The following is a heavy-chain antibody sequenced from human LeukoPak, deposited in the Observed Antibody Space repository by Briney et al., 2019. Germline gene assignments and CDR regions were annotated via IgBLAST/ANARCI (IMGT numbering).Heavy chain of an antibody. CDR1: GFTFNSYS. D-gene: IGHD5-12*01. J-gene: IGHJ4*02. CDR3: ARDRGYSGYDLYYFDY. CDR2: ISSSSRYI. Sequence: GGSLRLSCTASGFTFNSYSMNWVRQAPGKGLEWVSSISSSSRYIYYADSVKGRFTISRDNGKNSLYLQMNSLRAEDTAVYYCARDRGYSGYDLYYFDYWGQGTLVTVSS. V-gene: IGHV3-21*01.